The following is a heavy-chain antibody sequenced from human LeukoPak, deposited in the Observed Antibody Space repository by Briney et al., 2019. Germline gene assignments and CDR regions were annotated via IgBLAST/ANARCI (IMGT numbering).Heavy chain of an antibody. CDR2: IYYSGST. J-gene: IGHJ4*02. Sequence: SETLSLTCTVSGGSVSSGSYYWSWIRQPPGKGLEWIGYIYYSGSTNYNPSLKSRVTISADTSKNQFSLKLSSVTAADTAVYYCAGSSGPDYWGQGTLVTVSS. V-gene: IGHV4-61*01. CDR1: GGSVSSGSYY. D-gene: IGHD6-19*01. CDR3: AGSSGPDY.